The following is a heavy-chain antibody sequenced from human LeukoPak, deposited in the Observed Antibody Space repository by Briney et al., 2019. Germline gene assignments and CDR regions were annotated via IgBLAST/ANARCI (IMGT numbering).Heavy chain of an antibody. CDR3: VRDHSGSGFAFDS. CDR2: IWLDGSNK. CDR1: GFIFSNDA. V-gene: IGHV3-33*01. Sequence: PGGSLSLSCAASGFIFSNDAMHGVRQAPGKGLVGVGFIWLDGSNKHYADCVKGRFTISRDNSEDTLYLKMNSLRAEDTDVYCCVRDHSGSGFAFDSWGQGALVTVSS. J-gene: IGHJ4*02. D-gene: IGHD1-1*01.